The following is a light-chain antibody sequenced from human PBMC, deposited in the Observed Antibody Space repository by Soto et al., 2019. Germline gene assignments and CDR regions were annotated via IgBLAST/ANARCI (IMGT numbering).Light chain of an antibody. CDR3: CSFAGSYSYV. V-gene: IGLV2-8*01. J-gene: IGLJ1*01. CDR1: SSDVGGYDY. CDR2: EVT. Sequence: SVLTQPPSASGFPGQSVTISCTGTSSDVGGYDYVSWYQQHPGKAPKLMIYEVTIRPSGVSDRFSGSKSGNTASLTVSGLQAEDEADYSCCSFAGSYSYVFGTGTKVTVL.